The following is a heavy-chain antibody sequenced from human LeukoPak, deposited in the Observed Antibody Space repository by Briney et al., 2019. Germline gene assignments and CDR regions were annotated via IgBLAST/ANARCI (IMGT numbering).Heavy chain of an antibody. J-gene: IGHJ3*02. Sequence: GGSLRLSCAASGFTFSNYWMSWVRQAPGKGLEWVANIKQDGSERYYVDSVKGRFTISRDNAKKSLYLQMHSLRAEDTAVYYCARYGSYLDAIDMCGQGTMVTVSS. CDR2: IKQDGSER. CDR1: GFTFSNYW. D-gene: IGHD1-26*01. V-gene: IGHV3-7*03. CDR3: ARYGSYLDAIDM.